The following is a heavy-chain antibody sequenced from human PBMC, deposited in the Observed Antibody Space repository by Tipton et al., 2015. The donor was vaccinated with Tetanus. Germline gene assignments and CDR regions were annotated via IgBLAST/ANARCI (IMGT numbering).Heavy chain of an antibody. CDR2: IYYSGNS. Sequence: TLSLTCTVSGGSFRSGDHYWSWIRQPPGKGLEWIGYIYYSGNSDYNPSLKSRVTLSVDTSNNQFSLKLNSGTAADTAVYYCARLASYSNHLDAWGQGALVTVSS. CDR3: ARLASYSNHLDA. CDR1: GGSFRSGDHY. V-gene: IGHV4-30-4*01. J-gene: IGHJ4*02. D-gene: IGHD4-11*01.